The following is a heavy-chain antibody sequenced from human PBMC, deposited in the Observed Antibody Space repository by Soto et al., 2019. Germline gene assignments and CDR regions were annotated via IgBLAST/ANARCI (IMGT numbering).Heavy chain of an antibody. D-gene: IGHD5-18*01. CDR1: GGTFSTYA. J-gene: IGHJ4*02. CDR2: IIPMFGTA. V-gene: IGHV1-69*12. Sequence: QVQLVQSGAEVKKPESSVKVSCKAPGGTFSTYAISWVRQAPGQGLEWMGGIIPMFGTANYAQRFQDRVTIAAGESTNTVDMELRSLRSEDTAVYFCASGIQLWLRRINNGYSGWGQGTLVTVSS. CDR3: ASGIQLWLRRINNGYSG.